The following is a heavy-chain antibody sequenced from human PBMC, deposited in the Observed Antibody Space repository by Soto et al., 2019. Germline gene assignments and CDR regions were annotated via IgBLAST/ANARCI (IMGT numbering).Heavy chain of an antibody. CDR2: ITHSGSK. CDR3: ARSGMKQLVRRNWFYL. J-gene: IGHJ5*02. Sequence: VQLQQWGTGLWKPSETLSLTCAVYGGSFSAYAWSWIRQPPGKGREWIGEITHSGSKYYNPSLKSRVSTSVDTYKTQVSLKLSSVTAVDTAVYYCARSGMKQLVRRNWFYLWAREPWSPSPQ. D-gene: IGHD6-13*01. CDR1: GGSFSAYA. V-gene: IGHV4-34*02.